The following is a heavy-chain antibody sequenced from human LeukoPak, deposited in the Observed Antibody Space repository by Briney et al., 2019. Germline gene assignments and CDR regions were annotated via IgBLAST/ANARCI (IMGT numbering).Heavy chain of an antibody. Sequence: ASVKVSCKASEYTFTSYYMHWVRQAPGQGLEWMGIINPSGGSTSYAQKFQGRVTMTRDTSTSTVYMELSSLRSEDTAVYYCARESTGDIVVVVAASLGYWGQGTLVTVSS. D-gene: IGHD2-15*01. CDR2: INPSGGST. CDR3: ARESTGDIVVVVAASLGY. V-gene: IGHV1-46*01. CDR1: EYTFTSYY. J-gene: IGHJ4*02.